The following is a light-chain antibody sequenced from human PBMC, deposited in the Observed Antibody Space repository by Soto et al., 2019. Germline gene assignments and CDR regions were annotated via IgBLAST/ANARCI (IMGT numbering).Light chain of an antibody. J-gene: IGKJ3*01. Sequence: EIVLTQSPGTLSLSPGERATLSCRASQSVSSSYLAWYQQKPGQAPRLLIYGASSRATGIPDRFSGSGSGTDFTLTISRLEPEDFALYYCQQYGSSPPLSFGPGTKVDI. CDR1: QSVSSSY. CDR3: QQYGSSPPLS. V-gene: IGKV3-20*01. CDR2: GAS.